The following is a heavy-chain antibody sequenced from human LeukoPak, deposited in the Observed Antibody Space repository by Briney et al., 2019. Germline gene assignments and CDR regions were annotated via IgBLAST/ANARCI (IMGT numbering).Heavy chain of an antibody. CDR1: GFTFSSYA. D-gene: IGHD3-22*01. V-gene: IGHV3-23*01. Sequence: GGSLRLSCAASGFTFSSYAMSWVRQAPGKGLEWVSAISGSGGSTYYADSVKGRFTISRDNSKNMLYLQMNSLRAEDTAVYYCAKDSSLFDSSGYYPFDYWGQGTLVTVSS. CDR3: AKDSSLFDSSGYYPFDY. CDR2: ISGSGGST. J-gene: IGHJ4*02.